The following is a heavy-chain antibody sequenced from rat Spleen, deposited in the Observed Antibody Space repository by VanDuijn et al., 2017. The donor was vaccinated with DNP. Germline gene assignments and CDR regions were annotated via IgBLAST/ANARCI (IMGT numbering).Heavy chain of an antibody. D-gene: IGHD1-2*01. CDR2: ITYDGSRT. CDR3: ASQGTMAAMAFGS. CDR1: GFTFSAYN. Sequence: EVQLVESGGDFVQPGRSLRLSCAASGFTFSAYNMAWVRQAPKKALEWVATITYDGSRTSYRDSVKGRFTISRANSKSTLFLQMDSLRSEDTATYYCASQGTMAAMAFGSWGQGTLVTVSS. V-gene: IGHV5S10*01. J-gene: IGHJ3*01.